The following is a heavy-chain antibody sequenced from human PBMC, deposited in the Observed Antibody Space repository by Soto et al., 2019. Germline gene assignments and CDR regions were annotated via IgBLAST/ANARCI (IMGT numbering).Heavy chain of an antibody. CDR2: IKQDGSEN. Sequence: EVQLVESGGGLVQPGGSLRLSCAASGFTFSNYWMSWVRQAPGKGLEWVANIKQDGSENYYVDSVKGRFTISRDNAKNSLYLQMNSLRAEDTAVYYCARRSSPYYYYGLDVWGQGTTVTVPS. CDR3: ARRSSPYYYYGLDV. J-gene: IGHJ6*02. CDR1: GFTFSNYW. V-gene: IGHV3-7*05.